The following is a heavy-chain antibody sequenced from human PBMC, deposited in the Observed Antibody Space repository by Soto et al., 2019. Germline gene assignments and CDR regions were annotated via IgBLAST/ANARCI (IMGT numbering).Heavy chain of an antibody. CDR3: ARDQLEGNWFDP. CDR1: GGSITSHY. Sequence: SETLSLTCTVSGGSITSHYWSWIRQPLGKGLEWIGYIHYSGSTRYNPSLKSRVTMSADTSKNQFSLKLTSVTAADTAVYYCARDQLEGNWFDPWGQGTLVTVSS. D-gene: IGHD1-1*01. CDR2: IHYSGST. V-gene: IGHV4-59*11. J-gene: IGHJ5*02.